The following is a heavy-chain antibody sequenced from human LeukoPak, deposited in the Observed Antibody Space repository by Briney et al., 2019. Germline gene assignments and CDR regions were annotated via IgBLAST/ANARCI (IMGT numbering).Heavy chain of an antibody. J-gene: IGHJ6*03. CDR1: GGSIISGSYY. V-gene: IGHV4-39*01. CDR3: ARHKDYYYSYMDV. CDR2: IYYLGNT. Sequence: SETLSLTCTVSGGSIISGSYYWGWIRQPPGKGLEWIGSIYYLGNTDYNPSLKSRVTISVDTSKNQFSLKLSSVTAADTAVYYCARHKDYYYSYMDVWGKGTTVTISS.